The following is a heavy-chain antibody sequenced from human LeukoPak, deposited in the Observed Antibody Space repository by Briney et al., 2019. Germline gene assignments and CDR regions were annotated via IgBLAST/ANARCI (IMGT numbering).Heavy chain of an antibody. D-gene: IGHD4-17*01. J-gene: IGHJ4*02. CDR3: AIDYGDYYAYFDY. Sequence: SETLSLTCTVSGGSISSSSYYWGWVRQPPGKGLEWLGSIYYSGSTYYNPSLKSRVTISVDTSKNQFSLKLSSVTAADTAVYYCAIDYGDYYAYFDYWGQGTLVTVSS. V-gene: IGHV4-39*02. CDR1: GGSISSSSYY. CDR2: IYYSGST.